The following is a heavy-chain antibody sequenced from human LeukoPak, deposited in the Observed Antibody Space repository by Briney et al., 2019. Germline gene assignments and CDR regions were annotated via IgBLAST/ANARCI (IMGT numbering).Heavy chain of an antibody. CDR1: GFTFSRYW. V-gene: IGHV3-7*01. D-gene: IGHD2-15*01. CDR3: ARADFSGKIFDY. J-gene: IGHJ4*02. Sequence: GGSLRLSCAASGFTFSRYWMTWVRQAPGKGLEWVANIKEDGSEKYYVDSVKGRFTISRDNAKNSLYLQMNSPRAEDTAVYCCARADFSGKIFDYWGQGTLVTVSS. CDR2: IKEDGSEK.